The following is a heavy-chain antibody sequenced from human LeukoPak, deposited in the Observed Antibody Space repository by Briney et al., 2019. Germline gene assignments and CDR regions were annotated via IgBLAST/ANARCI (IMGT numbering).Heavy chain of an antibody. CDR3: ARDTAAAPGGLTRYYFDY. V-gene: IGHV4-38-2*02. J-gene: IGHJ4*02. D-gene: IGHD6-13*01. CDR1: GYFISSDYY. CDR2: INHSGRT. Sequence: SETLSLTCTVSGYFISSDYYWGWIRQSPGKGLEWIVSINHSGRTFYKTSLQSRVTMSVNTSKKQFSLNLSSVTAADTAVYYCARDTAAAPGGLTRYYFDYWGQGTLVTVSS.